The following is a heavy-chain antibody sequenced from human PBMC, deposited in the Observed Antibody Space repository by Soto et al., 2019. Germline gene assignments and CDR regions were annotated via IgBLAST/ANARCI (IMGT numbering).Heavy chain of an antibody. CDR2: INSDGSII. CDR1: GFTFSNYW. V-gene: IGHV3-74*01. Sequence: GGSLRLSCAASGFTFSNYWMHWVRQAPGKGLVWVSRINSDGSIISYADSVRGRFTISRDNAKNTLYLQMNSLRVEDTAVYYCARDLASAVYATTFYMDVWGKGTTVTVSS. D-gene: IGHD2-8*01. CDR3: ARDLASAVYATTFYMDV. J-gene: IGHJ6*03.